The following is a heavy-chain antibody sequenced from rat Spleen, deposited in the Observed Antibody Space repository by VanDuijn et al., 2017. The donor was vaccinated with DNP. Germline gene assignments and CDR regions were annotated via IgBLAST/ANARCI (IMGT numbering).Heavy chain of an antibody. V-gene: IGHV2-1*01. CDR3: SREGQPYCYIDA. D-gene: IGHD1-1*01. CDR2: IWTGGST. Sequence: QVQLRESGPGLVQPSQTLSLTCTVSGFSLTSNALHWVRQPPGKGLEWMGVIWTGGSTAYNSALKSRLGISRDTSKSQVFLNMNSLQIEDTATYFCSREGQPYCYIDAWGQGTSVTVAS. CDR1: GFSLTSNA. J-gene: IGHJ4*01.